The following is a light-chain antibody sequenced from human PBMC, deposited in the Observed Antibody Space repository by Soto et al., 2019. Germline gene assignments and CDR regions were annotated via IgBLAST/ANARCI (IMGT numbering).Light chain of an antibody. J-gene: IGKJ2*03. CDR2: DAS. Sequence: DVQMTQSPCSLSASVGDRVTITCQTSEDISNYLNWYQGKPGKAPKLLIYDASELEAGVPSRFSGSGSGTDFTFTISSLQPEDIATYYCQHYDSIPYSFGQGTKLEIK. CDR1: EDISNY. CDR3: QHYDSIPYS. V-gene: IGKV1-33*01.